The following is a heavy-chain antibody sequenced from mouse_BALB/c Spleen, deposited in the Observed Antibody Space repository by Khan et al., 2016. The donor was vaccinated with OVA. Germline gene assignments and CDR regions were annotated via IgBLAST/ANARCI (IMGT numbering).Heavy chain of an antibody. J-gene: IGHJ2*01. Sequence: QIQLVQSGAELARPGASVKMSCKASGYTFTNYSMHWVKQRPGQGLEWIGYINPSSGYTNYNQNFNDKATLTTDRSSNTAYMQLSSLTSDDSAVYYCARIPSPSYFFDYWGQGTTLTVSS. CDR1: GYTFTNYS. CDR2: INPSSGYT. CDR3: ARIPSPSYFFDY. V-gene: IGHV1-4*01.